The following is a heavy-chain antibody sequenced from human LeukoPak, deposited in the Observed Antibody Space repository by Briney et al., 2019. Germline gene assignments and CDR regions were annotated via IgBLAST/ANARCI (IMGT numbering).Heavy chain of an antibody. J-gene: IGHJ3*02. CDR2: ISDSGGTT. Sequence: GGSQRLSCAASGFTFSTYDMSWVRQAPGKGLEWVSGISDSGGTTYYADSVKGRFTISRDDSKNTLYLQMNSLRAEDTAVYYCAREEEEGDDAFHIWGQARIVAVSS. CDR1: GFTFSTYD. V-gene: IGHV3-23*01. CDR3: AREEEEGDDAFHI.